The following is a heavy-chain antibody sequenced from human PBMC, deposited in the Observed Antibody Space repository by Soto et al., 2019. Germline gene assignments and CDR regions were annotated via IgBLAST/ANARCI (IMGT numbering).Heavy chain of an antibody. V-gene: IGHV3-23*01. D-gene: IGHD3-10*01. CDR1: GFTFSSYA. Sequence: GGSLRLSCAASGFTFSSYAMSWVRQAPGKGLEWVSAISGSGGSTYYADSVKGRFTISRDNSKNTLYLQMNSLRAEDTAVYYCAKDRGITMVRGVISWFDPWGQGTLVTVSS. CDR2: ISGSGGST. CDR3: AKDRGITMVRGVISWFDP. J-gene: IGHJ5*02.